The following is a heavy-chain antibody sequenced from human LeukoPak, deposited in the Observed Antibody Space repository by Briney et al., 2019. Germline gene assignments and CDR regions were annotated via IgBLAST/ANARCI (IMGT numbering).Heavy chain of an antibody. CDR1: GGSISSYY. CDR2: IYYSGST. V-gene: IGHV4-59*01. Sequence: SETLSLTCTVSGGSISSYYWSWIRQPPGKGLEWIGYIYYSGSTNYNPSLKSRVTISVDTSKNQFSLKLSSVTAADTAVYYCARDPRTTVDYYYYGMDVWGKGTTVTVFS. J-gene: IGHJ6*04. D-gene: IGHD4-23*01. CDR3: ARDPRTTVDYYYYGMDV.